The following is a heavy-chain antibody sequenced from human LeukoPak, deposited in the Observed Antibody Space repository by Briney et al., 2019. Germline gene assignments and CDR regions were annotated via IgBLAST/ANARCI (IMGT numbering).Heavy chain of an antibody. J-gene: IGHJ4*02. CDR1: GFTFSDHY. CDR2: MSSSGDTI. Sequence: GGSLRLSCAASGFTFSDHYMSWIRQAPGEGLEWVSYMSSSGDTIYYADSVKGRFTISRDNAKNSLYLQMNSLRAEDTAVFYCARYYFDSSAYYYFDFWGQGTLVTVSS. CDR3: ARYYFDSSAYYYFDF. D-gene: IGHD3-22*01. V-gene: IGHV3-11*01.